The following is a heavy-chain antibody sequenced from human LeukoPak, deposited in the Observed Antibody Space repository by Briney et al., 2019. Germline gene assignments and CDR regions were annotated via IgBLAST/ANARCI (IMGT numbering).Heavy chain of an antibody. CDR1: GFTFSSYA. Sequence: GGSLRLSCAASGFTFSSYAMHWVRQAPGKGLEWVAVISYDGSNKYYADSVKGRFTISRDNSKNTLYLQMNSLRAEDTAVYYCARDLLGATEEYCFDYWGQGTLVTVSS. J-gene: IGHJ4*02. V-gene: IGHV3-30-3*01. D-gene: IGHD1-26*01. CDR2: ISYDGSNK. CDR3: ARDLLGATEEYCFDY.